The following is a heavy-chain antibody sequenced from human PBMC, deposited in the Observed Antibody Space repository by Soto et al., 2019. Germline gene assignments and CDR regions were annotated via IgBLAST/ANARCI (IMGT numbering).Heavy chain of an antibody. CDR1: GFTFSSYA. CDR3: ARDTHAVQGDY. CDR2: ISYDGSNK. Sequence: PGGSLRLSCAASGFTFSSYAMHWVRQAPGKGLEWVAVISYDGSNKYYADSVKGRFTISRDNSKNTLYLQMNSLRAEDTAVYYCARDTHAVQGDYWGQGTLVTVPQ. D-gene: IGHD6-19*01. V-gene: IGHV3-30-3*01. J-gene: IGHJ4*02.